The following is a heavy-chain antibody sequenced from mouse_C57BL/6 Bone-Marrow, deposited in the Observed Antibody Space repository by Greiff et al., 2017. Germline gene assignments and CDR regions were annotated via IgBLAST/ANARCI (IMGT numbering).Heavy chain of an antibody. V-gene: IGHV1-55*01. D-gene: IGHD1-1*01. J-gene: IGHJ2*01. CDR3: ARVYYYEDY. CDR1: GYTFTSYW. Sequence: QVQLQQPGAELVKPGASVKMSCKASGYTFTSYWITWVKQRPGQGLEWIGDIYPGSGSTYYNEKFKSKVTLTADKSSSTAYMQLNSLTSEDSAVYFCARVYYYEDYWGQGTTLTVSS. CDR2: IYPGSGST.